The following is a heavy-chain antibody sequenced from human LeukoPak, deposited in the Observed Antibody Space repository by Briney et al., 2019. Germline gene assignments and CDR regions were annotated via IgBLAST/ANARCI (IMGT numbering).Heavy chain of an antibody. CDR3: AKYYGSGSYRYYYYAMDV. J-gene: IGHJ6*02. CDR1: GFTFSSYA. V-gene: IGHV3-23*01. Sequence: GGSLRRSCAASGFTFSSYAMSWVRQAPGKGLEWVSTISGSGGSTYYADSVKGRFTISRDNSKNTLYLQMNSLRAEDAAVYYCAKYYGSGSYRYYYYAMDVWGQGTTVTVSS. D-gene: IGHD3-10*01. CDR2: ISGSGGST.